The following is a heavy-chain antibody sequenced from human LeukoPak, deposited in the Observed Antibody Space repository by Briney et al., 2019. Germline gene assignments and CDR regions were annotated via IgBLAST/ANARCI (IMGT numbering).Heavy chain of an antibody. CDR2: IWYDGSNK. J-gene: IGHJ4*02. CDR1: GFTFSSYG. Sequence: GRSLRLSCAASGFTFSSYGMHWVRQAPGKGLEWVAVIWYDGSNKYYADSAKGRFTISRDNSKNTLYLQMNSLRAEDTAVYYCAKERRRGYDFDYWGQGTLVTVSS. V-gene: IGHV3-33*06. CDR3: AKERRRGYDFDY. D-gene: IGHD5-18*01.